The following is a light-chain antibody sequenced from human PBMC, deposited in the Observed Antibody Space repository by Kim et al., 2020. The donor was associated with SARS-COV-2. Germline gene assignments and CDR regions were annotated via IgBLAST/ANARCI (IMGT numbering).Light chain of an antibody. J-gene: IGKJ4*01. V-gene: IGKV1-39*01. CDR2: ATY. CDR3: QQSFSSPRT. Sequence: DIQMTQSPSSLSASVGDRVTITCRASQTINSLLNWYQQKPGKAPKLLIYATYSLQSGVPSRFRGSGSGTDFTLTISSLQPEDFATYYCQQSFSSPRTFGGGTKVDIK. CDR1: QTINSL.